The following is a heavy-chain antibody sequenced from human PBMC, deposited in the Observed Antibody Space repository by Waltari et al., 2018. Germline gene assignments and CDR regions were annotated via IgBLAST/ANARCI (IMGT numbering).Heavy chain of an antibody. D-gene: IGHD5-12*01. J-gene: IGHJ4*02. CDR3: ARVDIVATHFF. CDR2: ISSSSSYI. CDR1: GFTFSSYS. V-gene: IGHV3-21*04. Sequence: EVQLVESGGGLVKPGGSLRLSCAASGFTFSSYSMNWVRQAPGKGLEWVSSISSSSSYIDYADSVKGRFTISRDNAKNSLYLQMNSLRAADTAVYYCARVDIVATHFFWGQGTLVTVSS.